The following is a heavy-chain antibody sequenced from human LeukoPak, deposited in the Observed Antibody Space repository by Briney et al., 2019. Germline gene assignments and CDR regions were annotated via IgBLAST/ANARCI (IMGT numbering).Heavy chain of an antibody. CDR1: GFTFSSYD. CDR2: IGTAGDT. D-gene: IGHD3-22*01. CDR3: ARVNPYYDSSGYYEYYFDY. Sequence: GGSLRLSCAASGFTFSSYDMHWVRQATGKGLEWVSAIGTAGDTYYPGSVKGRFTISRENAKNSLYLQMNSLRAGDTAVYYCARVNPYYDSSGYYEYYFDYWGQGTLVTVSS. V-gene: IGHV3-13*01. J-gene: IGHJ4*02.